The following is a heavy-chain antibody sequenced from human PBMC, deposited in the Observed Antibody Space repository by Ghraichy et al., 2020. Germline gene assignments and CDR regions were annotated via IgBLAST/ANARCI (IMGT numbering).Heavy chain of an antibody. CDR1: GFTFDDYA. D-gene: IGHD3-3*01. CDR2: ISWNSGSI. J-gene: IGHJ6*02. Sequence: GGSLRLSCAASGFTFDDYAMHWVRQAPGKGLEWVSSISWNSGSIGYADSVKGRFTISRDNAKNSLYLQMNSLRAEDTALYYCAKDTNYDPTTYYGMDVWDRGTTVTVSS. V-gene: IGHV3-9*01. CDR3: AKDTNYDPTTYYGMDV.